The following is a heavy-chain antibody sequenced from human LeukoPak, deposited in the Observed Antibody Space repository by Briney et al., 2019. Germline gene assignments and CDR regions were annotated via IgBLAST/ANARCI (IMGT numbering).Heavy chain of an antibody. V-gene: IGHV3-66*01. D-gene: IGHD3-10*01. CDR2: IYSGGST. Sequence: GGSLRLSCAASEFSVGSNYMTWVRQAPGKGLEWVSLIYSGGSTYYADSVKGRFTISRDNSKNTLYLQMNSLRAEDTAVYYCAKEMVRGVLYQPPPFDYWGQGTLVTVSS. CDR3: AKEMVRGVLYQPPPFDY. J-gene: IGHJ4*02. CDR1: EFSVGSNY.